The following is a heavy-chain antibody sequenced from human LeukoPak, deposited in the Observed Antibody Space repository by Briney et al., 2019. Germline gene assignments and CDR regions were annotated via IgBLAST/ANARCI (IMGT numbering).Heavy chain of an antibody. CDR1: GGSFNSYY. CDR3: ARNKGRYGSGRVHFDP. Sequence: SETLSLTCAVYGGSFNSYYWSWIRQSPGKGLEWIGEINHSGSTNYNPSLKSRVTISVDTSKNQLSLKLSSVTAADTAVYYCARNKGRYGSGRVHFDPWGQGTLVTVSS. CDR2: INHSGST. J-gene: IGHJ5*02. D-gene: IGHD3-10*01. V-gene: IGHV4-34*01.